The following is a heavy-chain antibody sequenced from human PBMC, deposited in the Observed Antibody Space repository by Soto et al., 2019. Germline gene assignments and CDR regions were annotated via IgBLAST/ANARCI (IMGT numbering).Heavy chain of an antibody. CDR3: AKPVYGSGSPDY. V-gene: IGHV3-23*01. CDR1: GLNFNGYT. J-gene: IGHJ4*02. Sequence: GGSLRLSCATSGLNFNGYTMSWVRQAPGQGLDWVSGIAETGSSTYYADSVKGRFTISRDNSENTLYLQMNNLRAEDTAIYYCAKPVYGSGSPDYWGQGTLVTVSS. CDR2: IAETGSST. D-gene: IGHD3-10*01.